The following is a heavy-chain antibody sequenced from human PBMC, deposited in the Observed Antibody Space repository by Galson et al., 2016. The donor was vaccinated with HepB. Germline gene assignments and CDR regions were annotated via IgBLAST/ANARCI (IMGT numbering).Heavy chain of an antibody. Sequence: SLRLSCAASGFTLSSHAMTWVRQAPGKGLEWVSSISGGGGSSYYAHSVQGRFTISRDKSKDTLYLQMNSLRPEDTALYFCARSQSHISGIAEYYFNFWGQGTLGTVSS. CDR1: GFTLSSHA. CDR2: ISGGGGSS. D-gene: IGHD1-20*01. V-gene: IGHV3-23*01. J-gene: IGHJ4*02. CDR3: ARSQSHISGIAEYYFNF.